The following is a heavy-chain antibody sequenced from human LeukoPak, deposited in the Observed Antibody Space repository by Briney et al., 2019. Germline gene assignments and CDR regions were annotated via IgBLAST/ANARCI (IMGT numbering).Heavy chain of an antibody. J-gene: IGHJ3*02. D-gene: IGHD2-15*01. CDR2: INPNSGGT. Sequence: ASVKVSCKASGYTFTGYYMHWVRQAPGQGLEWMGWINPNSGGTNYAQKFQGRVTMTRDTSISTAYMELSRLRSDDTAVYYCARDIVVVVAATSDAFDIWGQGTMVTVSS. CDR3: ARDIVVVVAATSDAFDI. CDR1: GYTFTGYY. V-gene: IGHV1-2*02.